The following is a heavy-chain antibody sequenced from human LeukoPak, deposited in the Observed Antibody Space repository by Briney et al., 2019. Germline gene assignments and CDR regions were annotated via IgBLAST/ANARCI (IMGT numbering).Heavy chain of an antibody. J-gene: IGHJ5*02. Sequence: ASVKVSCKASGYTFTSYDINWVRQASGQGLEWIGWMNPNSGNTGYAQRFQGRVTMSKDTSITTAYMELRNLRSEDTAIYYCVRSGFCSGATCSYQWSLGWFDPWGQGTLVIVSS. CDR2: MNPNSGNT. CDR3: VRSGFCSGATCSYQWSLGWFDP. CDR1: GYTFTSYD. V-gene: IGHV1-8*01. D-gene: IGHD2-15*01.